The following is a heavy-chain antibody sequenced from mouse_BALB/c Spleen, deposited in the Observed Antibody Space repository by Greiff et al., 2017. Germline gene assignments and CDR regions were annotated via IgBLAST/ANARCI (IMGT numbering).Heavy chain of an antibody. D-gene: IGHD2-4*01. CDR1: GFTFSSYG. V-gene: IGHV5-6-3*01. CDR2: INSNGGST. J-gene: IGHJ2*01. CDR3: ARDLGLRRGDLAYFDY. Sequence: DVQLVESGGGLVQPGGSLKLSCAASGFTFSSYGMSWVRQTPDKRLELVATINSNGGSTYYPDSVKGRFTISRDNAKNTLYLQMSSLKSEDTAMYYCARDLGLRRGDLAYFDYGGQGTTLTVSS.